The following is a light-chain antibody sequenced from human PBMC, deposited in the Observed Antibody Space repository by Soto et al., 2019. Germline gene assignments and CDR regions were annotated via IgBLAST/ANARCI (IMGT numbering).Light chain of an antibody. CDR2: GTS. CDR3: QHYGTSSLT. CDR1: QSISSTY. J-gene: IGKJ1*01. Sequence: EIVLTQSPGTLSLSPGERATLSCRASQSISSTYLAWYQQKPGQAPRLVIYGTSSRATGVPDRFSGSGSGIDFTLTISRLEHEVPAVYYRQHYGTSSLTFAQATKLEIK. V-gene: IGKV3-20*01.